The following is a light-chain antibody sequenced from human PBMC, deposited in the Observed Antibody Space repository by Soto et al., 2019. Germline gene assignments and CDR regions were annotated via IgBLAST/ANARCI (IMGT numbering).Light chain of an antibody. Sequence: QSALAQPASVSGSPGQSITISCTGASSDFGTYNVVSWYQHHPGKVPKLIINERSKRPSGVSDRFSGSKSGNTASLTISGLQAEDEADYYCCSFTSSNTHVFGAGTKLTVL. V-gene: IGLV2-23*01. CDR1: SSDFGTYNV. J-gene: IGLJ1*01. CDR3: CSFTSSNTHV. CDR2: ERS.